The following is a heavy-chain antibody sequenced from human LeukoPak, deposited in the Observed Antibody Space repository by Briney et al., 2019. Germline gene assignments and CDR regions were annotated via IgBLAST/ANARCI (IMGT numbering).Heavy chain of an antibody. D-gene: IGHD4-23*01. Sequence: GGSLRLSCAASAFTFSNYWMSWVRQAPGKGLEWVANIKEDGSEVNYVDSVKGRFTISRDNAKNSLYLQMNSLRVDDTAVYYCARDRGYSTFDYWGQGTLVTVSS. CDR3: ARDRGYSTFDY. CDR2: IKEDGSEV. CDR1: AFTFSNYW. V-gene: IGHV3-7*01. J-gene: IGHJ4*02.